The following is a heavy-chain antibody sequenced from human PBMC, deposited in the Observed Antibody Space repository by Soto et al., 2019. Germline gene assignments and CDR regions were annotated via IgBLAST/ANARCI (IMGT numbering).Heavy chain of an antibody. V-gene: IGHV4-30-4*01. J-gene: IGHJ6*02. CDR1: GGSISSGDYY. CDR3: AGKSRMRYNYGMDV. Sequence: SETLSLICTVSGGSISSGDYYWSWIRQPPGKGLERIGYIYYSGSTYYNTSLKSRVTISVYTSKNQFSLNLTSVSAAVTAGYFCAGKSRMRYNYGMDVWGQGTTVTVSS. CDR2: IYYSGST.